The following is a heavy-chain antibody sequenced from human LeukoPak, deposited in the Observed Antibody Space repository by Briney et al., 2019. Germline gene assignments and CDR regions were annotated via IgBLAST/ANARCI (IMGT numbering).Heavy chain of an antibody. CDR2: ISGSGGST. D-gene: IGHD2-2*01. J-gene: IGHJ5*02. CDR3: AKDTLIVVVPAAQFDP. CDR1: GFTFSSYA. V-gene: IGHV3-23*01. Sequence: GGSLRLSCAASGFTFSSYAMSWVRQAPGKGLEWVSAISGSGGSTYYADSVKGRFTISRDNSKNTLYPQMNSLRAEDTAVYYCAKDTLIVVVPAAQFDPWCQGTLVTVSS.